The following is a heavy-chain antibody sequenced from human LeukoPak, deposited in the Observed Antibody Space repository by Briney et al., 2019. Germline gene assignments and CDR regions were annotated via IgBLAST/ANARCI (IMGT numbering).Heavy chain of an antibody. V-gene: IGHV4-34*01. CDR3: ARETRGSGEYFDY. CDR1: GGSFSGYY. D-gene: IGHD6-19*01. J-gene: IGHJ4*02. CDR2: INHSGST. Sequence: PSETLSLTCAGYGGSFSGYYWSWIRQPPGKGLEWIGEINHSGSTNYNPSLKSRVTISVDTSKNQFSLKLSSVTAADTAVYYCARETRGSGEYFDYWGQGTLVTVSS.